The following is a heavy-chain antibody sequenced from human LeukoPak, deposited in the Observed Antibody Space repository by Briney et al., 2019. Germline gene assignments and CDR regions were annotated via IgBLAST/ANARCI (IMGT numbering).Heavy chain of an antibody. CDR3: AKGKRYPDY. CDR2: ISYDGSNK. V-gene: IGHV3-30*18. CDR1: GFTFSNYG. J-gene: IGHJ4*02. Sequence: PGRSLRLSCAASGFTFSNYGIHWVRQAPGKGLEWVAVISYDGSNKYYADSVKGRFTISRDNSKNTLFLQMNSLRAEDTAVYYCAKGKRYPDYWGQGTLVTVSS. D-gene: IGHD1-1*01.